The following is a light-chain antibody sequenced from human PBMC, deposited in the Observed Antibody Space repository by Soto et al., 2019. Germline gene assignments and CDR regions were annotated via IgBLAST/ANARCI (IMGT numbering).Light chain of an antibody. Sequence: DVQMTQSPSAMSASVGDRVTITCRASQDISRFVAWFQQKPGKAPERLIYDTSSLQPGVPSRFSGSGYGTEFTLAISGLKTEDFATYSCLQHNSYPYTFVQGTKLEIK. CDR1: QDISRF. J-gene: IGKJ2*01. CDR3: LQHNSYPYT. CDR2: DTS. V-gene: IGKV1-17*03.